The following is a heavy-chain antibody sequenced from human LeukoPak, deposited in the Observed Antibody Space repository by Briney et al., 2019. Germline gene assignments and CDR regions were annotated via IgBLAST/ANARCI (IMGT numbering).Heavy chain of an antibody. CDR1: GFVFSTYW. J-gene: IGHJ4*02. CDR2: INLDGTEE. CDR3: ASGRHDFLH. D-gene: IGHD3/OR15-3a*01. V-gene: IGHV3-7*01. Sequence: GGSLRLSCAASGFVFSTYWMTWVRQAPGKGLEWVANINLDGTEEHYVDSSLKGRFTVSRDNAKNSLYLQMTSLRVEDTAVYYCASGRHDFLHWGQGTLVTVSS.